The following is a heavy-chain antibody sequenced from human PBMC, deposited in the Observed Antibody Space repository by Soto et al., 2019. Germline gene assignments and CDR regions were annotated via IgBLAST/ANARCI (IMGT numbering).Heavy chain of an antibody. V-gene: IGHV3-49*03. J-gene: IGHJ4*02. D-gene: IGHD2-8*01. CDR2: IRSKAYGGTT. CDR1: GFTFGDYA. CDR3: TRDDDVLMVYAIPFDY. Sequence: EVQLVESGGGLVQPGRSLRLSCTASGFTFGDYAMSWFRQAPGKGLEWVGFIRSKAYGGTTEYAASVKGRFTISRDDSKSIAYLQMNSLKTEDTAVYYCTRDDDVLMVYAIPFDYWGQGTLVTVSS.